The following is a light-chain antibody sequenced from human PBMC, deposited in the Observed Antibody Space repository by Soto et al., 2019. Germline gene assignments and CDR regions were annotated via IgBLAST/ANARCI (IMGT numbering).Light chain of an antibody. CDR1: SSDVGSYNL. Sequence: QSALTHPASVSGSPGQSITISCTGTSSDVGSYNLVSWYQQHPGKAPKLMIYEGSKRPSGVSNRFSGSKSGNTASLTISGLQAEDEADYYCRSYAGSSTSVFGTGTKVTVL. CDR2: EGS. J-gene: IGLJ1*01. V-gene: IGLV2-23*01. CDR3: RSYAGSSTSV.